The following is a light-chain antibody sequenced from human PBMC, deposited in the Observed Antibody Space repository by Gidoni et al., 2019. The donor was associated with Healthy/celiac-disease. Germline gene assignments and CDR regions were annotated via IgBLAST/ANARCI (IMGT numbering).Light chain of an antibody. CDR3: SSYTSSSWV. CDR1: SSDVGGYNY. CDR2: DVS. Sequence: QSALTQPASVSGSHGQSITISCTGTSSDVGGYNYVSWYQKHPGKAPKLMIYDVSNRPSGVSNRFSGSKSGNTASLTISGLQAEDEADYYCSSYTSSSWVFGGGTKLTVL. J-gene: IGLJ3*02. V-gene: IGLV2-14*03.